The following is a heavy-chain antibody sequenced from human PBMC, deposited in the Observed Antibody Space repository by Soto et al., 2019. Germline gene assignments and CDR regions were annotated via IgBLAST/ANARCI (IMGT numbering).Heavy chain of an antibody. Sequence: QVQLVQAGAEVKKPGSSVKVSCKASGGTFSTYAISWVRQAPGQGLEWMGGIIPIYGTANYAQKFQGRLTMTADESTSTVYRDLSSLSSDDTAVYCCAREDKRSGYPPPGTSGFDSCGQGTMVTFSS. D-gene: IGHD5-12*01. CDR1: GGTFSTYA. J-gene: IGHJ4*02. V-gene: IGHV1-69*12. CDR3: AREDKRSGYPPPGTSGFDS. CDR2: IIPIYGTA.